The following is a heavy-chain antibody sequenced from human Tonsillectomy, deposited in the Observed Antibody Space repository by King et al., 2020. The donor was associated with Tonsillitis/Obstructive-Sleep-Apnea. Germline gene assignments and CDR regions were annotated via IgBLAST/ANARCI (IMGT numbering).Heavy chain of an antibody. CDR3: TSRVVVPAATNNWFDP. Sequence: VQLVESGGGLVKPGRSLRLSCTASGFTFGDYAMSWFRQAPGKGLEWVGFIRSKAYGGTTEYAASVKGRFTIPRDDSKSIAYLQMNSLKTEDTAVYYCTSRVVVPAATNNWFDPWGQGTLVTVSS. J-gene: IGHJ5*02. CDR2: IRSKAYGGTT. D-gene: IGHD2-2*01. V-gene: IGHV3-49*05. CDR1: GFTFGDYA.